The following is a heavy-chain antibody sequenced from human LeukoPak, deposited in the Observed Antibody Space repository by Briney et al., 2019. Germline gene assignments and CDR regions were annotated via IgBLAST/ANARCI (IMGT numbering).Heavy chain of an antibody. V-gene: IGHV3-23*01. CDR3: ASLLGELSLKSPFDY. CDR2: IDASGRNT. J-gene: IGHJ4*02. CDR1: GFTFSNFG. D-gene: IGHD3-16*02. Sequence: GGTLRLSCAASGFTFSNFGMAWVRQAPGKGLEWVSAIDASGRNTHYAGSVKGRFSISRDNSKNTLILQMNSLRAEDTAIYYCASLLGELSLKSPFDYGGQGTLVTVSS.